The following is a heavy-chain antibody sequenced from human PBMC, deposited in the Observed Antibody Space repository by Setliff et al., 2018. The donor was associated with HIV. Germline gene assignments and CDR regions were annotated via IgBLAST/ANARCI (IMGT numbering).Heavy chain of an antibody. J-gene: IGHJ4*02. Sequence: GGSLRLSCAASGFTFSNYAMSWARQAPGEGLEWVSAILSTGERTFYADSVKGRFTISRDNSKNTVYLQMNSLRAEDTAEYYCAKELAASGLGYFDSWGRGILVTVSS. CDR1: GFTFSNYA. V-gene: IGHV3-23*01. D-gene: IGHD3-22*01. CDR2: ILSTGERT. CDR3: AKELAASGLGYFDS.